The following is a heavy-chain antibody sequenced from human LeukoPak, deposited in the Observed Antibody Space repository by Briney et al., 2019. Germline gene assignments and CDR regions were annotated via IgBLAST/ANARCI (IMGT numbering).Heavy chain of an antibody. D-gene: IGHD3-3*01. Sequence: GGSLRLSCAASGFTFSNAWMSWVRQAPGKGLEWVGRIKSKTDGGTTDYAAPVKGRFTISRDDSKNTLYLQMNSLKTEDTAVYYCTTGNGIITIFGVVINSLYYFDYWGQGTLVTVSS. CDR1: GFTFSNAW. J-gene: IGHJ4*02. V-gene: IGHV3-15*01. CDR3: TTGNGIITIFGVVINSLYYFDY. CDR2: IKSKTDGGTT.